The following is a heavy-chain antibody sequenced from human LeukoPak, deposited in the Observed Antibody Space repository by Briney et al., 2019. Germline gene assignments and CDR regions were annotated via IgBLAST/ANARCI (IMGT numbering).Heavy chain of an antibody. V-gene: IGHV1-69*13. J-gene: IGHJ4*02. CDR3: AIFPPYDSSGYLDY. D-gene: IGHD3-22*01. CDR2: IIPIFGTA. CDR1: GGTFISYA. Sequence: PSVKVSCKASGGTFISYAISWVRQAPGQGLEWMGGIIPIFGTANYAQKFQGRVTITADESTSTAYMELSSLRSEDTAVYYCAIFPPYDSSGYLDYWGQGTLVTVSS.